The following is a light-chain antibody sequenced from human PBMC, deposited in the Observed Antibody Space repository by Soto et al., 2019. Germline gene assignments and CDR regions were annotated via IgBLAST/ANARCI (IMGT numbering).Light chain of an antibody. J-gene: IGLJ1*01. Sequence: QSVLTQPASVSGSPGQSITISCTGTSSDVGGYNYVSWYQQHPGTAPKLMIYDVSNRPSGVPNRFSGSKSGTSASLTITGLQAEDEADYYCHSYDRSLSGYVFVTGTMVTVL. CDR3: HSYDRSLSGYV. CDR2: DVS. V-gene: IGLV2-14*01. CDR1: SSDVGGYNY.